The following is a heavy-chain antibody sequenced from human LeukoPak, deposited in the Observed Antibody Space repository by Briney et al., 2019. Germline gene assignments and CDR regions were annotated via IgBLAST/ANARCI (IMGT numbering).Heavy chain of an antibody. D-gene: IGHD6-19*01. CDR2: ISSSGSTI. Sequence: PGGSLRLSCAASGFTFSSYEMNWVRQAPGKGLEWVSYISSSGSTIYYADSVKGRFTISRDNAKNSLYLQMNSLRAEDTAVYYCARGARGSGWYYFDYWGQGTLVTVSS. V-gene: IGHV3-48*03. CDR3: ARGARGSGWYYFDY. CDR1: GFTFSSYE. J-gene: IGHJ4*02.